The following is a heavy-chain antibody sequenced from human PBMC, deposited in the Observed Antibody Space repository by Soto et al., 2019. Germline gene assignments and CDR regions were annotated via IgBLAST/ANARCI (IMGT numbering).Heavy chain of an antibody. Sequence: SVXXXCKAAGXXFSRDTISWVRQAPGQGLEWMGRIMPILGIANYAQKFQGRVTITADKSTSTAYMELSSLRSEDTAVYYCARPRSGSPDAFDIWGQGTMVTVSS. CDR1: GXXFSRDT. J-gene: IGHJ3*02. CDR3: ARPRSGSPDAFDI. D-gene: IGHD1-26*01. V-gene: IGHV1-69*02. CDR2: IMPILGIA.